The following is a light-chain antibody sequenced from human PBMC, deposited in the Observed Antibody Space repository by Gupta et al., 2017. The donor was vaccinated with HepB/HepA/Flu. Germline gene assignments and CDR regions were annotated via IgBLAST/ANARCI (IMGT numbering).Light chain of an antibody. CDR1: QGISSY. CDR2: AAS. Sequence: AIRMTQSPSSFSASTGDRVTITCRASQGISSYLAWYQQKPGKAPKLLIYAASTLQSGVPSRFSGSGAGXDFTLTXSGLQSEDFATYYWQQYYSYPTFGXGTKVEIK. CDR3: QQYYSYPT. J-gene: IGKJ1*01. V-gene: IGKV1-8*01.